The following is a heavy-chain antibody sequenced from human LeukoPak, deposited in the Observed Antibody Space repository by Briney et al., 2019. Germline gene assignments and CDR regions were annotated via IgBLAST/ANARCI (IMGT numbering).Heavy chain of an antibody. V-gene: IGHV3-53*01. CDR1: GFIVSSTY. D-gene: IGHD5-24*01. CDR3: ARGGDGCNSGLDY. Sequence: QSGGSLRLSCAASGFIVSSTYMSWVRQAPGKGLEWVSVIYSGGTTYYADSVKGRFTISRDNSKNTLYLQMNSLRAEDTAVYYCARGGDGCNSGLDYWGQGTLVTVS. CDR2: IYSGGTT. J-gene: IGHJ4*02.